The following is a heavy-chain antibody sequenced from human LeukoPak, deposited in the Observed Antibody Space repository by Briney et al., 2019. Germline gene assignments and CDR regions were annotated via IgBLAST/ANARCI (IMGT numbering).Heavy chain of an antibody. D-gene: IGHD3-22*01. CDR2: ISFDGSNK. CDR1: GFTFSSYG. CDR3: ARDLYYDSSGPIDY. Sequence: GGSLRLSCAASGFTFSSYGMHWVRQAPGKGLEWVAVISFDGSNKYYADSVKGRFTISRDNSKSTLYVQMNSLRAEDTAVYYCARDLYYDSSGPIDYWGQGTLVTVSS. J-gene: IGHJ4*02. V-gene: IGHV3-30-3*01.